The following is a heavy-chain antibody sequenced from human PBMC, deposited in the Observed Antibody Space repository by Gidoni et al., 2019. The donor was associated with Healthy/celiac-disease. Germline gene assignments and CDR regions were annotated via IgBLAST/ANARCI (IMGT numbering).Heavy chain of an antibody. CDR2: ISGSGGST. J-gene: IGHJ4*02. D-gene: IGHD1-26*01. CDR3: AKDPGYSGSYYDY. CDR1: GFTFSSYA. V-gene: IGHV3-23*01. Sequence: EVQLLESGGGLVQPGGSLRLSCSASGFTFSSYAMSWVRQAPGKGREWVSAISGSGGSTYYADSVKGRFTISRDNSKNTLYLQMNSLRAEDTAVYYCAKDPGYSGSYYDYWGQGTLVTVSS.